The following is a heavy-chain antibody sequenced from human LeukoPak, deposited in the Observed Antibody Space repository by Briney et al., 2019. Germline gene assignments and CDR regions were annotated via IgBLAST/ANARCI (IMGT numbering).Heavy chain of an antibody. J-gene: IGHJ5*02. CDR1: GGSISSTSYF. D-gene: IGHD3-10*01. V-gene: IGHV4-39*01. CDR3: ARQMDFGSGSLQWFDP. CDR2: ISYSGIT. Sequence: SETLSLTCTVSGGSISSTSYFWGWIRQLPGRGLEWIGSISYSGITYYNPSLNSRVTISVDTSKNQFSLKLNSVTAADTAVYYCARQMDFGSGSLQWFDPWGQGTLVTVSS.